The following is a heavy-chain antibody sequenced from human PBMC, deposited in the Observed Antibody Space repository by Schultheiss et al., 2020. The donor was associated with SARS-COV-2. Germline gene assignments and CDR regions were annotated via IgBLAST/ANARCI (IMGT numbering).Heavy chain of an antibody. Sequence: GSLRLSCTVSGGSISSGGYYWSWIRQPPGKGLEWIGYIYYSGSTYYNPTLKSRVTISVDTSKNQFSLKLSSVTAADTAVYYCARRNYYDSSGYPNPFDYWGQGTLVTVSS. CDR1: GGSISSGGYY. D-gene: IGHD3-22*01. CDR3: ARRNYYDSSGYPNPFDY. CDR2: IYYSGST. V-gene: IGHV4-61*08. J-gene: IGHJ4*02.